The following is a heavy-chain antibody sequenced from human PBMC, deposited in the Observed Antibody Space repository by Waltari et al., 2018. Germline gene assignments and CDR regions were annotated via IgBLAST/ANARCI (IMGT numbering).Heavy chain of an antibody. CDR2: MNPNSGYT. CDR3: ARGNGYDNSGYSAYGPYPDY. V-gene: IGHV1-8*01. Sequence: QVQLVQSGAEVKKPGASVKVSCKASGYTFTSFDINWVRQATGQGLEWMGLMNPNSGYTGYAQKFQGRVTITRNTSISTAYMELSTLRSEDTAVYYCARGNGYDNSGYSAYGPYPDYWGQGTLVTVSS. CDR1: GYTFTSFD. J-gene: IGHJ4*02. D-gene: IGHD3-22*01.